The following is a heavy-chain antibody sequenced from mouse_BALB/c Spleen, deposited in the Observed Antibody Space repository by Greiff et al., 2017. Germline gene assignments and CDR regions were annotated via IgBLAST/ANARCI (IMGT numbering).Heavy chain of an antibody. D-gene: IGHD2-14*01. CDR2: ISNGGGST. Sequence: EVQGVESGGGLVQPGGSLKLSCAASGFTFSSYTMSWVRQTPEKRLEWVAYISNGGGSTYYPDTVKGRFTISRDNAKNTLYLHMSSLKSEDTAMYYSAGHGGYGPFDDWGQGTTVTVSS. J-gene: IGHJ2*01. CDR1: GFTFSSYT. V-gene: IGHV5-12-2*01. CDR3: AGHGGYGPFDD.